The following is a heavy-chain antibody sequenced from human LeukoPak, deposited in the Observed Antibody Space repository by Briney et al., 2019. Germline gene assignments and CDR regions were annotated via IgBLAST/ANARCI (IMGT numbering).Heavy chain of an antibody. D-gene: IGHD4-17*01. Sequence: KASETLSLTCTVSGYYISSGYYWGWIRQPPGKGLEWIGSIYHSGSTYYNPSLKSRVTISVDTSKNQFSLKLSSVAAADTAVYYCASTITVTTDYWGQGTLVTVSS. V-gene: IGHV4-38-2*02. CDR3: ASTITVTTDY. CDR1: GYYISSGYY. CDR2: IYHSGST. J-gene: IGHJ4*02.